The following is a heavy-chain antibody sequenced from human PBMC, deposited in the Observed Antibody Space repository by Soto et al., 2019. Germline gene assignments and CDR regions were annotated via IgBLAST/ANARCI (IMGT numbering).Heavy chain of an antibody. D-gene: IGHD3-22*01. CDR2: ISGSGGST. CDR3: AKVTWGTMIWGSPGPDY. J-gene: IGHJ4*02. CDR1: GFTFSSYA. Sequence: PGGSLRLSCAASGFTFSSYAMSWVRQAPGKGLEWVSAISGSGGSTYYADSVKGRFTISRDNSKNTLYLQMNSLRAEDTAVYYCAKVTWGTMIWGSPGPDYWGQGTLVTVSS. V-gene: IGHV3-23*01.